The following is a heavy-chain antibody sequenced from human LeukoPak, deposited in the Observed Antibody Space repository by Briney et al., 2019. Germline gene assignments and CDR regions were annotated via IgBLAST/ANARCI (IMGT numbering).Heavy chain of an antibody. CDR2: ISYDGSNK. D-gene: IGHD3-3*01. CDR3: ATAGLWRYDLWSGYYTNGPYYYYYMDV. J-gene: IGHJ6*03. Sequence: GRSLRLSCAASGFTFSSYGMHWVRQAPGKGLEWVAVISYDGSNKYYADSVKGRFTISRDNSKNTLYLQMNSLRAEDTAVYYCATAGLWRYDLWSGYYTNGPYYYYYMDVWGKGTTVTVSS. CDR1: GFTFSSYG. V-gene: IGHV3-30*03.